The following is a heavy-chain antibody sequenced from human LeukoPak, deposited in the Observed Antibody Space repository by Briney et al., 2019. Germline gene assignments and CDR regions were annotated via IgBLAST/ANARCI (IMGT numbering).Heavy chain of an antibody. J-gene: IGHJ4*02. Sequence: SETLSLTCAVSGDSISSGGYYWGWIRQPPGKGLEWIGNIYYSGSTCYNPSLKSRVTISVDTSKNQFSLKLSSVTAADTAVYYCARLGRSDSRSPADYWGQGTLVTVFS. CDR3: ARLGRSDSRSPADY. CDR2: IYYSGST. D-gene: IGHD6-6*01. V-gene: IGHV4-39*01. CDR1: GDSISSGGYY.